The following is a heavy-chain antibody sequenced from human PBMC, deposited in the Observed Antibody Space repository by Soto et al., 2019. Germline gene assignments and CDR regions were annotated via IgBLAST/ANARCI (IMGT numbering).Heavy chain of an antibody. Sequence: SETLSLTCSVSGGSISSRSYSWGWIRQPPGKGLEWIGTIYYSENTYYNPSLKSRVTISVDTSKNQFSLKLSSVTAADTAIYYCARLGAFFQALDSWGQGTLVTVSS. V-gene: IGHV4-39*01. CDR1: GGSISSRSYS. D-gene: IGHD3-16*01. CDR2: IYYSENT. J-gene: IGHJ4*02. CDR3: ARLGAFFQALDS.